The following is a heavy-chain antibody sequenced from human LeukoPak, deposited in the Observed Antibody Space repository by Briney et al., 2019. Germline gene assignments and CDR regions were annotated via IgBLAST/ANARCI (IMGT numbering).Heavy chain of an antibody. CDR2: IKQDGSVE. V-gene: IGHV3-7*01. D-gene: IGHD5-18*01. CDR1: GFTFENYW. J-gene: IGHJ4*02. CDR3: ASWAGVTDC. Sequence: GGSLRLSCAASGFTFENYWMSWVRQAPGKAPEWVANIKQDGSVEHYLDSVKGRFNISRDNAKNSLILQMNSLRVEGTAVYYCASWAGVTDCWGQGRLVTVS.